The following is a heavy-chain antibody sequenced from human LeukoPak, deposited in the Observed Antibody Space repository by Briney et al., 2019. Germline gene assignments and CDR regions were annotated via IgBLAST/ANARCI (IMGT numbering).Heavy chain of an antibody. V-gene: IGHV1-18*01. CDR1: GYTFSNYG. D-gene: IGHD5-18*01. J-gene: IGHJ4*02. CDR3: ARAERGYSSLDY. CDR2: ISGDNGNT. Sequence: GASVKVSCRASGYTFSNYGFSWVRQAPGQGLEWIGWISGDNGNTNYLQKLQGRVTMTTDTSTSTVYMELSSLRSEDTAVYYCARAERGYSSLDYWGQGTLVTVSS.